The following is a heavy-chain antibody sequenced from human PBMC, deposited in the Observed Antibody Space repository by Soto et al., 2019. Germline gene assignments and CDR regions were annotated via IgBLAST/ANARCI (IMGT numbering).Heavy chain of an antibody. J-gene: IGHJ6*02. CDR3: ARYVPLATPGPQCVDV. Sequence: SETLSLTCTVSGGSVRSGNYYWSWIRQPPGKEPEWIGSVYYSGSTKYNPSLESRVTISVDTSKNQFFLKLSSVTAADTAMYYCARYVPLATPGPQCVDVWGQGTTVTVSS. CDR2: VYYSGST. D-gene: IGHD3-10*02. V-gene: IGHV4-61*01. CDR1: GGSVRSGNYY.